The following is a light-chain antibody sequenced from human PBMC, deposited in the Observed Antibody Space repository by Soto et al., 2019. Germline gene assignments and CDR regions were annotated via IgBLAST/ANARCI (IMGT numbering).Light chain of an antibody. CDR3: SSYTTSSNYV. CDR2: EVS. CDR1: SSDVGSYNF. V-gene: IGLV2-14*01. J-gene: IGLJ1*01. Sequence: QSVLTQPASVSGSPGQSITISCTGTSSDVGSYNFVSWYQQLPGKAPKLMIYEVSNRSSGVSNRFSGSKSGNTASLTISGLQAEDEADYYCSSYTTSSNYVFGSGTKVTDL.